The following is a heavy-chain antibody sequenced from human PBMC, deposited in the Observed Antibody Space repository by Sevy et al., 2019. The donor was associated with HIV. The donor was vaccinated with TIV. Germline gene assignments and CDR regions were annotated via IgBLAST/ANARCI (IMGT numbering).Heavy chain of an antibody. CDR2: INSDGGIT. V-gene: IGHV3-74*01. CDR1: GFTFTNYW. CDR3: VYYDFWSGSSEYYMDV. J-gene: IGHJ6*03. D-gene: IGHD3-3*01. Sequence: GGSLRLSCAASGFTFTNYWMHWVRQAPGKGLVWVSRINSDGGITTYADSVKGRFTISRANAKNTLYLQMNSLRAEDTAVYYSVYYDFWSGSSEYYMDVWGKGTTVTVSS.